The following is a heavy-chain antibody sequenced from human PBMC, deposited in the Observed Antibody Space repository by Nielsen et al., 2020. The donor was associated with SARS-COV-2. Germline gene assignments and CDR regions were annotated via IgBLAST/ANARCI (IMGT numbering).Heavy chain of an antibody. D-gene: IGHD1-26*01. CDR2: ISWNGGYI. Sequence: SLKISCAASGFTFSSYWMHWVRQAPGKGLEWVSGISWNGGYIGYADSVKGRFTVSRDNAKSSLYLQMNSLRSEDTALYYCAKWETFDIWGQGTMVTVSS. CDR3: AKWETFDI. CDR1: GFTFSSYW. V-gene: IGHV3-9*01. J-gene: IGHJ3*02.